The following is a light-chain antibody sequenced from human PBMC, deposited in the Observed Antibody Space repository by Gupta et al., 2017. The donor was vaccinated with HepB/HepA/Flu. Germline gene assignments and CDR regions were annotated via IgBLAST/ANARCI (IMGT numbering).Light chain of an antibody. Sequence: QSALTQPPSASGSPGQSVTISCTGTSSDVGRYNYVSWYQQHPGKAPKLMIYEVSKRPSGVPDRFSGSKSGNTASLTVSGLQAEDEADYYCNSYTGSNNVYVFGTGTKVTVL. V-gene: IGLV2-8*01. CDR2: EVS. CDR1: SSDVGRYNY. CDR3: NSYTGSNNVYV. J-gene: IGLJ1*01.